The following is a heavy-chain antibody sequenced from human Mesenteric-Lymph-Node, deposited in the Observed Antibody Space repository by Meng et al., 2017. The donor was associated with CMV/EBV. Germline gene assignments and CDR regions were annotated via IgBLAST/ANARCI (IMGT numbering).Heavy chain of an antibody. Sequence: GESLKISCAASGFPFSRYAMHWVRQAPGKGLDWVALISYDGSNINYADSVKGRFTISRDNSKNTLYLQMNTLRAEDTAVYYCAKREVSGDCTNGVCSGAFDIWGQGTMVTVSS. D-gene: IGHD2-8*01. CDR1: GFPFSRYA. CDR2: ISYDGSNI. CDR3: AKREVSGDCTNGVCSGAFDI. V-gene: IGHV3-30*18. J-gene: IGHJ3*02.